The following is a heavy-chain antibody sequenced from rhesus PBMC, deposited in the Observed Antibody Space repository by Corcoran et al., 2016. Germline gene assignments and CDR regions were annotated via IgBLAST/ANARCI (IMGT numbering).Heavy chain of an antibody. D-gene: IGHD3-40*01. J-gene: IGHJ5-2*02. Sequence: QLQLPESGPGLVQPSETLSLTCAVSGCSISRTWWIWIRPPPGKGLEWIGRISGRGGSTSYNPSLKSRVTISTDTSKNQLSLKLISVTAADTAVYYCARDGSMDVWGRGVLVTVSS. CDR2: ISGRGGST. CDR1: GCSISRTW. CDR3: ARDGSMDV. V-gene: IGHV4-173*01.